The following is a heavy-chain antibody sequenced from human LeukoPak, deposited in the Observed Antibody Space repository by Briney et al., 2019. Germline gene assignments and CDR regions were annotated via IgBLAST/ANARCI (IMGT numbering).Heavy chain of an antibody. D-gene: IGHD6-19*01. CDR2: INHSGST. V-gene: IGHV4-34*01. CDR1: GGPFSGYY. CDR3: ASPGKAVAAFDY. J-gene: IGHJ4*02. Sequence: SETLSLTCAVYGGPFSGYYWSWIRQPPGKGLEWIGEINHSGSTNCNPSLKSRVTISVDTSKNQFSLKLSSVTAADTAVYYCASPGKAVAAFDYWGQGTLVTVSS.